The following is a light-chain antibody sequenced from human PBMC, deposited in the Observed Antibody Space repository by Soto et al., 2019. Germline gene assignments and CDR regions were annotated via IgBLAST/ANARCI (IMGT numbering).Light chain of an antibody. Sequence: EIVMTQSPATLSVSPGERATLSCRASQSVSSNLAWYQQKPGQAPRLLIYGASTRATGIPARFSGSGSGTEFTLTISSLQSEDVAIYSCQQYCTSPLTFGQGTRLEI. V-gene: IGKV3-15*01. CDR3: QQYCTSPLT. CDR2: GAS. CDR1: QSVSSN. J-gene: IGKJ5*01.